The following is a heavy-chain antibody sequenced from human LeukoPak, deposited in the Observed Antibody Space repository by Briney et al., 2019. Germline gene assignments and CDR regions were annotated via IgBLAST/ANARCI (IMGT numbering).Heavy chain of an antibody. Sequence: SETLSLTCAVYGGSFSGYYWSWIRQPPGKGLEWIGEINHSGSTNYNPSLKSRVTISVDTSKNQFSLKLSSVTAADTAVYYCAREKVRQSGMDVWGQGTTVTVSS. J-gene: IGHJ6*02. CDR1: GGSFSGYY. CDR3: AREKVRQSGMDV. CDR2: INHSGST. D-gene: IGHD2-2*01. V-gene: IGHV4-34*01.